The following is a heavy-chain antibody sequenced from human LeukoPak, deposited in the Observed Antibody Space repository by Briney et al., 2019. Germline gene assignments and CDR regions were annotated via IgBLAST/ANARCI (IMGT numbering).Heavy chain of an antibody. CDR3: AKGGDELDY. D-gene: IGHD7-27*01. V-gene: IGHV3-23*01. J-gene: IGHJ4*02. Sequence: GGSLRLSCAASGFTFSRHAMSWVRQAPGRGLEWVSTIDRSVDDTYYRDSVKGRFTISRDNSKSTLYLQMYSLRAEDTAIYYCAKGGDELDYWGQGTLVTVSS. CDR2: IDRSVDDT. CDR1: GFTFSRHA.